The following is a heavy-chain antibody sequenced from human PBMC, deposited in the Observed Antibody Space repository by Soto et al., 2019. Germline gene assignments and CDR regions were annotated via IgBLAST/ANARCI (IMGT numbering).Heavy chain of an antibody. D-gene: IGHD3-16*01. V-gene: IGHV1-69*13. J-gene: IGHJ6*02. CDR3: ARGRGAMPGYYYYGMDV. CDR2: IIPIFGTA. Sequence: SVKVSCKASGVTFSSYAISWVRQAPGQGLEWMGGIIPIFGTANYAQKFQGRVTITADESTSTAYMELSSLRSEDTAVYYCARGRGAMPGYYYYGMDVWGQGTTVTVSS. CDR1: GVTFSSYA.